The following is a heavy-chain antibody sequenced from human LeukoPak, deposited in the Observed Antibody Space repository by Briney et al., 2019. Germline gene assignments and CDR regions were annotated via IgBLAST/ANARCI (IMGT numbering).Heavy chain of an antibody. CDR2: IYYSGST. V-gene: IGHV4-59*08. CDR3: ARQGDYYDGSGYFDY. J-gene: IGHJ4*02. Sequence: SETLSLTCTVSGGSISSYYWSWIRQPPGKGLEWIGYIYYSGSTNYNPSLKSRVTISVDTSKNQFSLKLSSVTAADTAVYYCARQGDYYDGSGYFDYWGQGTLVTVSS. D-gene: IGHD3-22*01. CDR1: GGSISSYY.